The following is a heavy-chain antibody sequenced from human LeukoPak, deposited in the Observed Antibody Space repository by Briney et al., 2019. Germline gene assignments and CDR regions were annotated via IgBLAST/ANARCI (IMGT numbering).Heavy chain of an antibody. V-gene: IGHV1-46*01. CDR1: GYTFTSYY. CDR3: ARVFSGNSDDYYYGMDV. J-gene: IGHJ6*02. CDR2: INPSGGST. D-gene: IGHD4-23*01. Sequence: ASVKVSCKASGYTFTSYYMHWVRQAPGQGLEWMGIINPSGGSTNYAQRFQGRVTMTRDTSTSTVYMELSSLRSEDTAVYYCARVFSGNSDDYYYGMDVWGQGTTVTVSS.